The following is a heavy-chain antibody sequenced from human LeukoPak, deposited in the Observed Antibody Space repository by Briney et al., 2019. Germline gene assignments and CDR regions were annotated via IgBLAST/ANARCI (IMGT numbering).Heavy chain of an antibody. J-gene: IGHJ6*02. CDR3: AKDVAPVYNWNADYGMDV. Sequence: PGGSLRLSCAASGFTFSSYGMHWVRQAPGKGLEWVAVISYDGSNKYYADSVKGRFTISRDNSKNTLYLQMNSLRAEDTAVYYCAKDVAPVYNWNADYGMDVWGQGATVTVSS. V-gene: IGHV3-30*18. CDR1: GFTFSSYG. CDR2: ISYDGSNK. D-gene: IGHD1-20*01.